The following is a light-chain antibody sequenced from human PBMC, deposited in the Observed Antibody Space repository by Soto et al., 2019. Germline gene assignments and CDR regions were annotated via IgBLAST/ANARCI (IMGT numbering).Light chain of an antibody. V-gene: IGKV3-11*01. Sequence: EIVLTQSPVTLSLSPGDRATLSCRASQSIASHLAWYQQKPGQAPRLLIHDASSRATGIPARFSGSGSGTDFTLTISSLQPDDSATYYCQQYSSDPWTFGQGTKWIS. CDR3: QQYSSDPWT. CDR1: QSIASH. CDR2: DAS. J-gene: IGKJ1*01.